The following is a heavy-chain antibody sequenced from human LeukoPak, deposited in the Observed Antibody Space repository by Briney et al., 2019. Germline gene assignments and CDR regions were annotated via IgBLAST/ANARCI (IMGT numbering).Heavy chain of an antibody. V-gene: IGHV3-74*01. CDR1: GYPLRNFW. J-gene: IGHJ4*02. Sequence: PGGSLGLPWAAPGYPLRNFWLQWARQFPGRGWVWAWRFSGDGSGTNYADSVKGRFTISRDNAKNTVYLQINNLRAEDTAVYFCARYSSSSGGPSYFLDYWGQGTLVTVSS. CDR3: ARYSSSSGGPSYFLDY. D-gene: IGHD6-6*01. CDR2: FSGDGSGT.